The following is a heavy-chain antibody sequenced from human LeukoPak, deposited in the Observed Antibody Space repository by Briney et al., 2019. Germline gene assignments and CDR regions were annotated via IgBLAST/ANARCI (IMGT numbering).Heavy chain of an antibody. D-gene: IGHD1-26*01. CDR3: ARVNGIVGAQFDY. J-gene: IGHJ4*02. V-gene: IGHV1-2*02. Sequence: ASVKVSCKASGYTFTGYYMHWVRQAPGQGLEWMGWINPNSGGTNYAQKFQGRVTMTRDTSISTAYMELSRLRSDDTAVYYCARVNGIVGAQFDYWGQGTLVTVPS. CDR1: GYTFTGYY. CDR2: INPNSGGT.